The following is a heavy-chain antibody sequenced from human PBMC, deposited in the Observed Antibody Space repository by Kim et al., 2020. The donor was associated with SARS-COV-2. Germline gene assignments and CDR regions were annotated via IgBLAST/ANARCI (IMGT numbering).Heavy chain of an antibody. D-gene: IGHD2-21*01. V-gene: IGHV3-23*01. J-gene: IGHJ4*02. CDR3: IKGGWGWSWDH. Sequence: TDYVDSVKGRFTNSRDNSKNTLYLQRNTLRADDTAIYYWIKGGWGWSWDHWGQGTRVTVSS. CDR2: T.